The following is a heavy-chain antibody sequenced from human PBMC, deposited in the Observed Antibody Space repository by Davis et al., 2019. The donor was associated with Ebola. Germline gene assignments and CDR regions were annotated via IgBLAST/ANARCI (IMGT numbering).Heavy chain of an antibody. J-gene: IGHJ3*02. V-gene: IGHV3-23*01. Sequence: PGGSLRLSCVASGFTFENHAMNWVRKAPGRGLEWVSSISGSGASTYYADSVKGRFTISRDNSKNTLYLQMNTLRAEDTARYYCTNYVQRGAFDIWGQGTMVTVSS. CDR3: TNYVQRGAFDI. CDR1: GFTFENHA. CDR2: ISGSGAST. D-gene: IGHD5-18*01.